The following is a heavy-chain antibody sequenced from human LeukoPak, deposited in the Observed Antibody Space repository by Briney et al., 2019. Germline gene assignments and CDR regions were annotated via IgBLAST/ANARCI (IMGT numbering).Heavy chain of an antibody. V-gene: IGHV4-30-4*01. CDR2: IYDSGST. Sequence: SETLSLTCTVSSVSMTQTNHFWGWIRQPPGKGLEWIGNIYDSGSTYYNPSLKSRVTISGDRSKNQLSLKLSSVTAADTAVYYCARVLKGSGGSLRPRFDYWGQGTLVTVSS. J-gene: IGHJ4*02. CDR1: SVSMTQTNHF. D-gene: IGHD2-15*01. CDR3: ARVLKGSGGSLRPRFDY.